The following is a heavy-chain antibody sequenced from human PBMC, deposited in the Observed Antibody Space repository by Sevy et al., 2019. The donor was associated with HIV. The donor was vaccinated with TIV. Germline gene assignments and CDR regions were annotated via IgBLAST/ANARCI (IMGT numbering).Heavy chain of an antibody. J-gene: IGHJ4*02. V-gene: IGHV1-69*13. D-gene: IGHD2-2*01. CDR2: IIPIFGTT. Sequence: ASVKVSCKASGGTFSNYALSWVRQAPGQGLEWMGGIIPIFGTTNFAQTFQGRVTITADESTSTAYMERSSLRSADTAVYYCARTPLVRIPGATDLYFDNWGQGTLVTVSS. CDR1: GGTFSNYA. CDR3: ARTPLVRIPGATDLYFDN.